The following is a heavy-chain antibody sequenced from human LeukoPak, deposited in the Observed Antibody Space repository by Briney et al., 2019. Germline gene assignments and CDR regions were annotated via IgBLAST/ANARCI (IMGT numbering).Heavy chain of an antibody. CDR1: GGSISSSNW. CDR2: IYHSGST. D-gene: IGHD5-12*01. CDR3: ARGQLLPNSGYDH. V-gene: IGHV4-4*02. J-gene: IGHJ4*02. Sequence: SETLSLTCAVSGGSISSSNWWSWVRQPPGKGLEWIGEIYHSGSTNYNPSLKGRVTISVDKSKNQFSLKLSSVTAADTAVYYCARGQLLPNSGYDHWGQGTLVTVSS.